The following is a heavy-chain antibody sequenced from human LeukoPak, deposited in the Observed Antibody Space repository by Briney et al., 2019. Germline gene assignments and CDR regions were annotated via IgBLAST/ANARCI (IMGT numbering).Heavy chain of an antibody. CDR2: MNPNTGAT. CDR3: VRGLLFPPDF. V-gene: IGHV1-8*01. CDR1: GYTFIRHD. Sequence: VASVKVSCKASGYTFIRHDINWVRQAPGRRLEWMGWMNPNTGATGYAQKFRDRVTMSANTSMSTAYLIMDRLTSDDTAVYLCVRGLLFPPDFWGQGTLVSVSS. J-gene: IGHJ4*02. D-gene: IGHD3-10*02.